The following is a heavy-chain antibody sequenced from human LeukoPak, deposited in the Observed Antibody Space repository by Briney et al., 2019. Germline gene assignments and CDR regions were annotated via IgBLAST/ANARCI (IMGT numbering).Heavy chain of an antibody. V-gene: IGHV4-4*07. Sequence: SETLSLTCTVPGGSISSYYWSWIRQPAGKGLEWVGRMYTSGSANYNPSLKSRVTMSVATSKNQSSLKLSSVTAADTAVYYCARGNILCSGGSCSTNIDYWGQGTLVTVSS. D-gene: IGHD2-15*01. CDR1: GGSISSYY. CDR3: ARGNILCSGGSCSTNIDY. CDR2: MYTSGSA. J-gene: IGHJ4*02.